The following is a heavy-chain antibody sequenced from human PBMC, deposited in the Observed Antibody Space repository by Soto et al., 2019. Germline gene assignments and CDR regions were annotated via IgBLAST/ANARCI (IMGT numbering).Heavy chain of an antibody. CDR2: ISGSGGST. D-gene: IGHD2-21*01. J-gene: IGHJ4*02. CDR1: GFTFSSYA. CDR3: AKFRSGDNPYYFDY. V-gene: IGHV3-23*01. Sequence: EVQLLESGGGLVQPGGSLRLSCAASGFTFSSYAMSWVRQAPGKEWVSVISGSGGSTYYADSVKGRFTISRDNSTNTLYLQMNSLRAEDTAVYYCAKFRSGDNPYYFDYWGQGTLVTVSS.